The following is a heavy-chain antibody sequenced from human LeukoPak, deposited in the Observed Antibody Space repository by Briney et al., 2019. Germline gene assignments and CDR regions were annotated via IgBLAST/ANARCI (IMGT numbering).Heavy chain of an antibody. CDR1: GYSFTSYW. V-gene: IGHV5-10-1*01. CDR3: ARPKGYCSSTSCYEGNDAFDI. CDR2: IDPSDSYT. J-gene: IGHJ3*02. D-gene: IGHD2-2*01. Sequence: GESLKISCKGSGYSFTSYWISWVRQMPGKGLEWMGRIDPSDSYTNYSPSFQGHVTISADKSISTAYLQWSSLKASDTAMYYCARPKGYCSSTSCYEGNDAFDIWGQGTMVTVSS.